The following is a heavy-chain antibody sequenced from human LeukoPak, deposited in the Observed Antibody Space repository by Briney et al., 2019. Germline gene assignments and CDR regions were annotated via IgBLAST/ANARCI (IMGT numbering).Heavy chain of an antibody. D-gene: IGHD6-19*01. CDR1: GGSFRGYY. V-gene: IGHV4-34*01. CDR2: INHSGST. Sequence: SETLSLTCAVYGGSFRGYYWSWIRQPPGKGLEWIGEINHSGSTNYNPSLKSRVTISVDTSKNQFSLKLSPVTAADTAVYYCARVYPVAGVFDYWGQGTLVAVCS. J-gene: IGHJ4*02. CDR3: ARVYPVAGVFDY.